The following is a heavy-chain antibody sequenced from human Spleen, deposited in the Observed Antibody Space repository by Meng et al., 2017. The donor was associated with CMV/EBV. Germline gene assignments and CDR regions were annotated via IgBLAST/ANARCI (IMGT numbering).Heavy chain of an antibody. D-gene: IGHD2-2*01. CDR3: ARDRPPRVVVPAASMDV. V-gene: IGHV3-30*02. CDR1: GFTFSSYG. J-gene: IGHJ6*02. CDR2: IRYDGSNK. Sequence: GGSLRLSCAASGFTFSSYGMHWVRQAPGKGLEWVAFIRYDGSNKYYADSVKGRFTISRDNSKNTLYLQMNSLRAEDTAVYYCARDRPPRVVVPAASMDVWGQGTTVTVSS.